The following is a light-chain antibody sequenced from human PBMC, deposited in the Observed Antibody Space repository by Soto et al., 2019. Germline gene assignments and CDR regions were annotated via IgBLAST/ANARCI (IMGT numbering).Light chain of an antibody. CDR1: SSNIGSNY. CDR3: AAWDDSLSVVV. CDR2: RNN. V-gene: IGLV1-47*01. Sequence: QSVLTQPPSASGTPGQRVTMSGSGSSSNIGSNYVYWYQQLPGTAPKLLIYRNNQRPSGVPDRFSGSKSGTSASLAISGLRSEDEADYYCAAWDDSLSVVVFGGGTKLTVL. J-gene: IGLJ2*01.